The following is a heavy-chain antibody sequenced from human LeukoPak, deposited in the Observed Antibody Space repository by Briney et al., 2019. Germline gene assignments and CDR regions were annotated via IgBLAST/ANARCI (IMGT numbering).Heavy chain of an antibody. CDR3: AREVAVAGNGGSCYYGMDV. D-gene: IGHD6-19*01. CDR2: ISAYNGNT. V-gene: IGHV1-18*01. Sequence: ASVKVSCKASGYTFTSYGISWVRQAPGQGLEWMGWISAYNGNTNYAQKLQGRVTMTTDTSTSTAYMELRSLRSDDTAVYYCAREVAVAGNGGSCYYGMDVWGQGTTVTVSS. J-gene: IGHJ6*02. CDR1: GYTFTSYG.